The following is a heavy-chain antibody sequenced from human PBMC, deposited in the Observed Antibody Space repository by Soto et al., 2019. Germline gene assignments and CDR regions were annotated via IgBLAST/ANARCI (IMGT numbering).Heavy chain of an antibody. CDR1: GFTFSSYA. V-gene: IGHV3-23*01. CDR3: AKVGQLPFPVNNWFDP. CDR2: ISGSGGST. Sequence: EVQLLESGGGLVQPGGSLRLSCAASGFTFSSYAMSWVRQAPGKGLEWVSAISGSGGSTYYADSVKGRFTISRDNSKNTLYLQMNSLRAEDTAVYYCAKVGQLPFPVNNWFDPWGQGTLVTVSS. J-gene: IGHJ5*02.